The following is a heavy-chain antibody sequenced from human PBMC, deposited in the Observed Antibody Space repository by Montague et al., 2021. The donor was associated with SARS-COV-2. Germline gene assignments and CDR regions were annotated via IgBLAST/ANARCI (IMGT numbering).Heavy chain of an antibody. D-gene: IGHD4-23*01. Sequence: ETLSLTCAAYGGSFSGYYWTWIRQSPGKGLEWIAEINHSGTTNYNFNPSLRSRVTISVDTSKSQFSLKLSSVTAADTGVYYCARWDPQTLTLIGLRGKSASDYWGQGTLVTVSS. J-gene: IGHJ4*02. CDR3: ARWDPQTLTLIGLRGKSASDY. CDR2: INHSGTT. V-gene: IGHV4-34*01. CDR1: GGSFSGYY.